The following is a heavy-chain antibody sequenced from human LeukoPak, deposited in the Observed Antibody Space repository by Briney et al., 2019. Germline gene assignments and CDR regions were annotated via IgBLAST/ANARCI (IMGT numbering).Heavy chain of an antibody. Sequence: SETLSLTCSVSNASISSYYWSWIRHSPGRGLEWIGYISNSGSTDYNPSLKSRVTISVDTSKNQFSLKLSSVTAADTAVYYCARHWGSCRGGDCYTFDCWGQGTLVTVSS. CDR2: ISNSGST. CDR3: ARHWGSCRGGDCYTFDC. D-gene: IGHD2-21*02. CDR1: NASISSYY. J-gene: IGHJ4*02. V-gene: IGHV4-59*08.